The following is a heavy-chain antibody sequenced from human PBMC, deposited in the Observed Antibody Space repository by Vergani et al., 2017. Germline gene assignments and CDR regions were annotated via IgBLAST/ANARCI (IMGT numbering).Heavy chain of an antibody. CDR1: GGSISSGGYY. Sequence: QVQLQESGPGLVKPSQTLSLTCTVSGGSISSGGYYWSWIRQHPGKGLEWIGYIYYSGSTYYIPSLKSRVTISVDTSKNQFSLKLSSVTAADTAVYYCAREIEWGGDAVDIWGQGTMVTVSS. V-gene: IGHV4-31*03. CDR3: AREIEWGGDAVDI. J-gene: IGHJ3*02. D-gene: IGHD3-16*01. CDR2: IYYSGST.